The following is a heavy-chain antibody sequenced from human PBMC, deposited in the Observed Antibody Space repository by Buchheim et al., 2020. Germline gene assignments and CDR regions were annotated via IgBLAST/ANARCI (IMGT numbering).Heavy chain of an antibody. CDR3: TRDSSIDVAFVY. J-gene: IGHJ4*01. V-gene: IGHV4-59*02. CDR1: GDSVSPYY. D-gene: IGHD2-2*01. Sequence: VQLQESGPGLVEASETLSLTCTVSGDSVSPYYWNWVRQSPGKGLEWIGNIFYGGSTTYNPSLKSRLTMLVDTSKNQFSLKLMSVTAADTAVYYCTRDSSIDVAFVYWGRGTL. CDR2: IFYGGST.